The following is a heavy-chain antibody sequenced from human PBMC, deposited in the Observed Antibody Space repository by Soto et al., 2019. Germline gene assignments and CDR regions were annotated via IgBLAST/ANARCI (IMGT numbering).Heavy chain of an antibody. D-gene: IGHD1-26*01. J-gene: IGHJ4*02. CDR1: GFTFISYA. Sequence: EVQLLQSGGGLVQPGGSLGLSCGASGFTFISYAMSWVRHVPGKGLEWISSISGSGANTWYAGSVQGRSIISRDNTKSTVSLHMSSLRGEDTAIYYCARDRATFDSWGQGTLVTVSS. CDR3: ARDRATFDS. CDR2: ISGSGANT. V-gene: IGHV3-23*01.